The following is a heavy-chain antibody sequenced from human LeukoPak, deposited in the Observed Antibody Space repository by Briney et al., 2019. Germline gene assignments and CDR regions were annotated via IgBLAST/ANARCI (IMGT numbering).Heavy chain of an antibody. CDR3: ARVSFNGRNDY. CDR2: IYTSGST. J-gene: IGHJ4*02. V-gene: IGHV4-61*02. Sequence: SGTLSLTCTVSGGSISSGSYYWSWIRQPAGKGLEWIGRIYTSGSTNYNPSLKSRVTISVDTSKNQFSLKLSSVTAADTAVYYCARVSFNGRNDYWGQGTLVTVSS. CDR1: GGSISSGSYY.